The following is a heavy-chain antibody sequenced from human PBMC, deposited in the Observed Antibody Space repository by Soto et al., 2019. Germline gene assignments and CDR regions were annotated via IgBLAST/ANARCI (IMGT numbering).Heavy chain of an antibody. D-gene: IGHD6-6*01. J-gene: IGHJ4*01. CDR2: IYSAGST. Sequence: GGSLRLSCAVSGLTVSRTQMSWVRQAPGKGLQWVSVIYSAGSTYYANAVKGRFTISRDISENKIFLELNGLTVDDTAVYYCARARGPEYSSSIFFDYWGRGTVVTVSS. V-gene: IGHV3-53*01. CDR1: GLTVSRTQ. CDR3: ARARGPEYSSSIFFDY.